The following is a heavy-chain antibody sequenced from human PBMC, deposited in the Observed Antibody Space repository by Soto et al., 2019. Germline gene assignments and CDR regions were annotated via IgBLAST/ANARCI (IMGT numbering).Heavy chain of an antibody. Sequence: GGSLRLSCAASGFTFSSYWMHWVRQAPGKGLVWVSRINSDGSSTSYADSVKGRFTISRDNAKNTLYLQMNSLRAEDTAVYYCARVGYYDSSGPSPSPDAFGIWGQGTMVTVSS. J-gene: IGHJ3*02. CDR3: ARVGYYDSSGPSPSPDAFGI. D-gene: IGHD3-22*01. CDR2: INSDGSST. V-gene: IGHV3-74*01. CDR1: GFTFSSYW.